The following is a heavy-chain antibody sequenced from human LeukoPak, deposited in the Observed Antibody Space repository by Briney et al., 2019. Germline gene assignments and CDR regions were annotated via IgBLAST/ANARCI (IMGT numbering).Heavy chain of an antibody. CDR3: ARIVVPAASHTPYYYYYYMDV. CDR2: IYHSGST. J-gene: IGHJ6*03. V-gene: IGHV4-38-2*02. Sequence: PSETLSLTCTVSGYSISSGYYWGWIRQPPGKGLEWIGSIYHSGSTYYNPSLKSRVTISVDTSKNQFSLKLSSVTAADTAVYYCARIVVPAASHTPYYYYYYMDVWGKGTTVTVS. CDR1: GYSISSGYY. D-gene: IGHD2-2*01.